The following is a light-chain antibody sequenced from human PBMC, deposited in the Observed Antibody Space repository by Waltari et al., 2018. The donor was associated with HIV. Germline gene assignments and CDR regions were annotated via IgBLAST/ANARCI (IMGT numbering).Light chain of an antibody. V-gene: IGKV3-15*01. CDR3: QQYNNWPPIT. CDR2: GAS. Sequence: EIVMTQSPVTLSVSPGERATLSCRASQNVTSNLDWYQQKPGQAPRLLIYGASTRATDIPARFSGSGSGTDFTLTINSLQSEDFAVFYCQQYNNWPPITFGQGTRLEIK. J-gene: IGKJ5*01. CDR1: QNVTSN.